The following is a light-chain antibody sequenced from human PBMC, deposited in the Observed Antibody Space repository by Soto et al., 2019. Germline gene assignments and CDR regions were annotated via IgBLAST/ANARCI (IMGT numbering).Light chain of an antibody. J-gene: IGKJ4*01. CDR3: QQYIRWPLT. CDR2: DAS. Sequence: ELVVTQSPATLSVSPGERVTLSCRTSQDVSSKLAWYQQKAGQAPSLLIYDASTRATGTPARFSGSGSGTEFTLAVSSLKSEDYAVYFCQQYIRWPLTFGGGTKVEIK. CDR1: QDVSSK. V-gene: IGKV3D-15*01.